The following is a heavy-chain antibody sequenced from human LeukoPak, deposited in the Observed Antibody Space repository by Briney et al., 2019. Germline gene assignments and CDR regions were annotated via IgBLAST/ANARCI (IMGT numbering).Heavy chain of an antibody. V-gene: IGHV1-46*01. J-gene: IGHJ4*02. CDR1: GYTFTSYY. CDR3: ARDRTYSYGYGVTLDY. D-gene: IGHD5-18*01. CDR2: INPSGGST. Sequence: ASVKVSCKASGYTFTSYYMHWVRQAPGQGLEWMGIINPSGGSTSYAQKFQGRVTMTRGTSTSTVYMELSSQRSEDTAVYYCARDRTYSYGYGVTLDYWGQGTLVTVSS.